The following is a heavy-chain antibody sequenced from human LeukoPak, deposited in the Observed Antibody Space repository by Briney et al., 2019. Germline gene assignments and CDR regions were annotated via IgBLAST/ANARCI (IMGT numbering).Heavy chain of an antibody. V-gene: IGHV1-2*02. CDR2: ITPNSGGT. Sequence: GASVKVSCKASGYTFTGYYMHWVRQAPGQGLEWMGWITPNSGGTNYAQKFQGRVTMNRDTSISTAYMELSRLRSDDTAVYYCGRGYTVTTMAGLVSYWGQGTLVTVSS. D-gene: IGHD4-17*01. J-gene: IGHJ4*02. CDR3: GRGYTVTTMAGLVSY. CDR1: GYTFTGYY.